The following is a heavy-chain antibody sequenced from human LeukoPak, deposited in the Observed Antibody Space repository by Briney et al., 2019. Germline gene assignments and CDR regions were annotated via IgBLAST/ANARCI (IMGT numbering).Heavy chain of an antibody. V-gene: IGHV1-69*01. D-gene: IGHD5-18*01. CDR2: IIPIFGTA. Sequence: SVKVSCKASGGTFSSYAISLVRQAPGQGLEWMGGIIPIFGTANYAQKFQGRVTITADESTSTAYMELSSLRSEDTAVYYRARGQGYSYGYIWFDPWGQGTLVTVSS. CDR3: ARGQGYSYGYIWFDP. J-gene: IGHJ5*02. CDR1: GGTFSSYA.